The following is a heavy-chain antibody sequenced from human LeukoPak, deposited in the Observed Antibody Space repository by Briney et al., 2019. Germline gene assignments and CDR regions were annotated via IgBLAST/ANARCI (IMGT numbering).Heavy chain of an antibody. D-gene: IGHD6-13*01. CDR3: ARLALSSPNYFDY. Sequence: SSETLSLTCSVSGGSISSSNSYYWVWIRQPPGKGLEWIGSINYSGNTYYTSSLKSRVTISVDTSKNQFSLRLSSVTAADTAVFYCARLALSSPNYFDYWGQGTLATVSS. CDR1: GGSISSSNSYY. CDR2: INYSGNT. J-gene: IGHJ4*02. V-gene: IGHV4-39*01.